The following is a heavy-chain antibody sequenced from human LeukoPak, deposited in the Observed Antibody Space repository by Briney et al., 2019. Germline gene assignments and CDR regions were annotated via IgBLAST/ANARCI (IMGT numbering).Heavy chain of an antibody. Sequence: GGSLRLSCAASGFTFSNAWMSWVRQAPGKGLEWVGRIKSKTDGGTTDYAAPVKGRFTISRDDSKNTLYLQMNSLKTEDTAVYYCTTDPPGMSTIYYYYGMDVWGQGTTVTVSS. V-gene: IGHV3-15*01. CDR1: GFTFSNAW. D-gene: IGHD5/OR15-5a*01. CDR2: IKSKTDGGTT. CDR3: TTDPPGMSTIYYYYGMDV. J-gene: IGHJ6*02.